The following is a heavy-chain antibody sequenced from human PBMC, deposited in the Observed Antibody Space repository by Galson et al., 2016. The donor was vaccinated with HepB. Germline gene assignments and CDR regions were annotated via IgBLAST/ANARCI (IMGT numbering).Heavy chain of an antibody. CDR2: ISYDGSNN. CDR3: AKDHGYSYGYLAY. D-gene: IGHD5-18*01. CDR1: GFTFSSYS. Sequence: SLRLSCAASGFTFSSYSMNWVRQAPGKGLEWVAVISYDGSNNYYADSVKGRFTISRDNSKNTLYLQMNSLRAEDTAVYYCAKDHGYSYGYLAYWGQGTLVTVSS. J-gene: IGHJ4*02. V-gene: IGHV3-30*18.